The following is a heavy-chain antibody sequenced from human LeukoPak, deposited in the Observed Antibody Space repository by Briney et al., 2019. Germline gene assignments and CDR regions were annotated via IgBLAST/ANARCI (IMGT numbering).Heavy chain of an antibody. D-gene: IGHD2-8*01. CDR3: AKLMWAYYYYGMDV. CDR2: VSGSGSST. J-gene: IGHJ6*02. CDR1: GLTFNSYA. V-gene: IGHV3-23*01. Sequence: GGSLRLSCAASGLTFNSYAMSWVRQAPGKGLEWVSAVSGSGSSTYYADSVKGRFTTSRDNSKNTLYLQMNSLRAEDTAVYYCAKLMWAYYYYGMDVWGQGTTVTASS.